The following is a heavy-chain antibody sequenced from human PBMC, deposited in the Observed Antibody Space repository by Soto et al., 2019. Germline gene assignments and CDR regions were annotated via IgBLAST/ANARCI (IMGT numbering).Heavy chain of an antibody. V-gene: IGHV4-39*01. D-gene: IGHD3-10*01. CDR3: ARHRIEVVWRGFDF. CDR2: SSYNGGT. CDR1: TDSSSFTNSY. Sequence: ETLSLTCTVSTDSSSFTNSYWGWIRQPPGKGLQWIGSSSYNGGTFHNPSLKGRVVISFDTSKKQSSLQVTSVTAADTAVYFCARHRIEVVWRGFDFWGQGSPVTVSS. J-gene: IGHJ4*02.